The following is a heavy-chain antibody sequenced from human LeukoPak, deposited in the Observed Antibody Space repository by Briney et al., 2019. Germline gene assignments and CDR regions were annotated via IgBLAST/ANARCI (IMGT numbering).Heavy chain of an antibody. Sequence: SETLSLTCTVSGGSLRTYYWSWIRQPPGKGLEWIGYIYYSGNTNYNPSLKSRVTISIDTSKNQFSLKLSSVTAADTAVYYCARAYYSNIYYYYYMDFWGKGATVTISS. CDR2: IYYSGNT. V-gene: IGHV4-59*01. J-gene: IGHJ6*03. CDR3: ARAYYSNIYYYYYMDF. CDR1: GGSLRTYY. D-gene: IGHD4-11*01.